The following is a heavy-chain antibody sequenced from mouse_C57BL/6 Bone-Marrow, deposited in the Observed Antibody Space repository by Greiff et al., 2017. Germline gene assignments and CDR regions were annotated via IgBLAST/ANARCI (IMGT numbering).Heavy chain of an antibody. D-gene: IGHD2-4*01. V-gene: IGHV1-19*01. CDR3: ARGDDYDRAYAMDY. CDR2: INPYNGGT. Sequence: EVQLQQSGPVLVKPGASVKMSCKASGYTFTDYYMNWVKQSPGKSLEWIGVINPYNGGTSYNQKFKGKATLTVDKSSSSAYMELNSLTSEDSAVYYCARGDDYDRAYAMDYWGQGTSVTVSS. J-gene: IGHJ4*01. CDR1: GYTFTDYY.